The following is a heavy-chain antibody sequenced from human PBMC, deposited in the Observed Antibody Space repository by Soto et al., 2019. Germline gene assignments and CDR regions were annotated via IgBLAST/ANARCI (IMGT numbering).Heavy chain of an antibody. CDR3: ARVMCGDCSAYYYYSMDV. Sequence: EVQLVESGGALVKPGGSLRLSCAASGFSFGIYTMNWVRQAPGKGLEWVASVGTTSPYIYYADSVRGRFTISRDNAKNSLFLQMNSLPAEDSAVYYCARVMCGDCSAYYYYSMDVWGQGTTVTVSS. CDR1: GFSFGIYT. D-gene: IGHD2-21*02. V-gene: IGHV3-21*01. J-gene: IGHJ6*02. CDR2: VGTTSPYI.